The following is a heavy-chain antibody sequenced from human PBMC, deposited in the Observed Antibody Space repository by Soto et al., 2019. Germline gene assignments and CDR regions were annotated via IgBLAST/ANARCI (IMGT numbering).Heavy chain of an antibody. Sequence: GGSLRLSCAASGFTFSNYAMNWVRQAPGRGLEWVSAISGGGGTTYYTDSVKGRFTISRDNSKNTLYLQMNSLRAEDTAVYYCANALFLVGTNRKFDSWGQGTLVTVSS. CDR1: GFTFSNYA. D-gene: IGHD1-26*01. V-gene: IGHV3-23*01. J-gene: IGHJ4*02. CDR2: ISGGGGTT. CDR3: ANALFLVGTNRKFDS.